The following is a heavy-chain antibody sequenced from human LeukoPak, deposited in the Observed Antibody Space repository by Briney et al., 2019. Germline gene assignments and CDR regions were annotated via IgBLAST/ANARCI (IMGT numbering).Heavy chain of an antibody. J-gene: IGHJ5*02. D-gene: IGHD6-19*01. CDR1: GYSFTSYW. CDR2: INPNSGGT. CDR3: ARAPKYAVAGLNWFDP. Sequence: GESLKISCKGSGYSFTSYWISWVRQAPGQGLEWMGWINPNSGGTNYAQKFQGRVTMTRDTSISTAYMELSRLRSDDTAVYYCARAPKYAVAGLNWFDPWGQGTLVTVSS. V-gene: IGHV1-2*02.